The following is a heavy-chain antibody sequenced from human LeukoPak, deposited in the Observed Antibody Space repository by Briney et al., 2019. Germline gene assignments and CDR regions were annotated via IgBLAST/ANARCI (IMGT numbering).Heavy chain of an antibody. CDR2: INPNSGGT. CDR1: GYTXTGYF. J-gene: IGHJ4*02. Sequence: ASVKVSCKASGYTXTGYFMHWVRQAPGQGLEWMGWINPNSGGTNYAQKFQGRVTMTRDTSISTAYMELSRLRSGDTAVYYCASSIVYCSSTSCYFNWGQGTLVTVSS. CDR3: ASSIVYCSSTSCYFN. V-gene: IGHV1-2*02. D-gene: IGHD2-2*01.